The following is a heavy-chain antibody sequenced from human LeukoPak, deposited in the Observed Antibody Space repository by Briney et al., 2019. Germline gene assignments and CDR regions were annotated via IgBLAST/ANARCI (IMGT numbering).Heavy chain of an antibody. D-gene: IGHD3-22*01. CDR2: ISWNSGSI. V-gene: IGHV3-9*01. CDR3: AKAAGSYYYDSSGYLDY. J-gene: IGHJ4*02. Sequence: PGGSLRLSCAASGFTFDDYAMHWVRQAPGKGLEWVSGISWNSGSIGYADSVKGRFIISRDNAKNSLYLQMNSLRAEDTALYYCAKAAGSYYYDSSGYLDYWGQGTLVTVSS. CDR1: GFTFDDYA.